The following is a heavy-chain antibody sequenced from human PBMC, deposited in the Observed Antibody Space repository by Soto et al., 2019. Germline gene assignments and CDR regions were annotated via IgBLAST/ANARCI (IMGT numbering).Heavy chain of an antibody. CDR3: ARFNYYDSSGYYRWFDP. Sequence: PSETLSLTCTVSGGSISSYYWSLIRQPPGKGLEWIGYIYYSGSTNYNPSLKSRVTISVDTSKNQFSLKLSSVTAADTAVYYCARFNYYDSSGYYRWFDPWGQGTLVTVSS. D-gene: IGHD3-22*01. V-gene: IGHV4-59*01. J-gene: IGHJ5*02. CDR1: GGSISSYY. CDR2: IYYSGST.